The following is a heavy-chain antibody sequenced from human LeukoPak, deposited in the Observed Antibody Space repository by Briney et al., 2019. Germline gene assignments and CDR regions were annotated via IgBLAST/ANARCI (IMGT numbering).Heavy chain of an antibody. Sequence: GASVKVSCKASGYTFTGYYMHWVRQAPGQGLEWMGWINPNSGGTNYAQKFQGRVTMTRDTSISTAYLELSRLRSDDTAVYYCARMLEEDTARPHDYWGQGTLVTVSS. D-gene: IGHD5-18*01. V-gene: IGHV1-2*02. J-gene: IGHJ4*02. CDR2: INPNSGGT. CDR1: GYTFTGYY. CDR3: ARMLEEDTARPHDY.